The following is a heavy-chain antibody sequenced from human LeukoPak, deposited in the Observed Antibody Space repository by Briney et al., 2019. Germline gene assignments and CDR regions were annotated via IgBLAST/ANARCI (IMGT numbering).Heavy chain of an antibody. CDR1: GFTFSSYW. D-gene: IGHD4-11*01. J-gene: IGHJ4*02. CDR2: IKQDGSEK. Sequence: GGSLRLSCAASGFTFSSYWMTWVRQAPGKGLEWVANIKQDGSEKYYVDSVKGRFTISRDNAKNSLYLQMNSLRAEDTAVYYCARVVGYSYYDYWGQGTLVTVSS. V-gene: IGHV3-7*01. CDR3: ARVVGYSYYDY.